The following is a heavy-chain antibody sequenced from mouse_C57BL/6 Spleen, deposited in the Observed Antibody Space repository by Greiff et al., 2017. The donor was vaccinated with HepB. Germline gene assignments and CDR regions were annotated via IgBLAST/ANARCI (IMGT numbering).Heavy chain of an antibody. V-gene: IGHV14-3*01. CDR2: IDPANSNT. Sequence: VHVKQSVAELVRPGASVKLSCTASGFNIKNTYMHWVKQRPEQGLEWIGRIDPANSNTKYAPKFQGKATITADTSSNTAYLQLSSLTSKDTANYYCARKERYYYSSSYGYFDVWGTGTTVTVSS. J-gene: IGHJ1*03. D-gene: IGHD1-1*01. CDR1: GFNIKNTY. CDR3: ARKERYYYSSSYGYFDV.